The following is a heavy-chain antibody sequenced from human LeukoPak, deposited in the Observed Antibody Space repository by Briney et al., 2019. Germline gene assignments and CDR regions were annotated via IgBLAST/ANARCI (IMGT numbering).Heavy chain of an antibody. V-gene: IGHV3-30*04. CDR1: GFTFSSYS. J-gene: IGHJ6*03. D-gene: IGHD3-10*01. Sequence: GGSLRLSCAPSGFTFSSYSMHWVRQAPGKGLEWVAFISYDGSNKYYADSVKGRFTIARDNSKNTLYLQMNSMRAEDTAVYYCARESYYGSGSSYYYYYYMDVWGKGTTVTVSS. CDR2: ISYDGSNK. CDR3: ARESYYGSGSSYYYYYYMDV.